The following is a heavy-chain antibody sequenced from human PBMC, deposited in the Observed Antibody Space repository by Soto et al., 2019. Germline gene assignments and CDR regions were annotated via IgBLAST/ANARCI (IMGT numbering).Heavy chain of an antibody. J-gene: IGHJ6*02. CDR2: TNTGGTT. V-gene: IGHV3-53*02. Sequence: EVQVLATGGGLIQPGGSLRLSCAASGFTVNSNYMSWVRQAPGEGRQWVSITNTGGTTYYADSVKGRFTVARDNSKNTLYFQMNSLRAEDTAVYYCAKGDGFILAVWGQGTMVSVSS. CDR3: AKGDGFILAV. CDR1: GFTVNSNY. D-gene: IGHD1-26*01.